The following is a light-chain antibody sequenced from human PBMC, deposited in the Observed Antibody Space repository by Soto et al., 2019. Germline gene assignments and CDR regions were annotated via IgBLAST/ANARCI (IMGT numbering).Light chain of an antibody. CDR2: DAS. CDR3: QHRSSWPLT. Sequence: EIVLTQSPATLSLSPGERATLSCRASQSVSSYLAGYQQKPGQAPRLLIYDASNRATGVPARFSGSGSGTDFTLTISSLEPEDFAVYYCQHRSSWPLTFGGGTKLEIK. CDR1: QSVSSY. V-gene: IGKV3-11*01. J-gene: IGKJ4*01.